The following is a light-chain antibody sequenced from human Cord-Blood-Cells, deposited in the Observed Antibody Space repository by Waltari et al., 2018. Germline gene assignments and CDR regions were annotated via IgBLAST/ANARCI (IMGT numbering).Light chain of an antibody. V-gene: IGKV1-39*01. CDR2: AAS. Sequence: DIQMTQSPSSLSASVGDRVTITCRASQSISSYLNWYQQKPGKAPKLLIYAASSLQSGVPSRFSGRGSGTDFTLTISRLQPEDFATYDCQQSYSTPQTFGGGTKVEIK. J-gene: IGKJ4*01. CDR3: QQSYSTPQT. CDR1: QSISSY.